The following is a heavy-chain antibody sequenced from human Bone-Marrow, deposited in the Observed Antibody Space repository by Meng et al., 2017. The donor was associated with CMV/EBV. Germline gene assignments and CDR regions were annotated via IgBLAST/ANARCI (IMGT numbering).Heavy chain of an antibody. CDR3: ARDHEEWEILGSWFDP. J-gene: IGHJ5*02. Sequence: GGTFNIHAISWVRQSPGQRPEWMGGSITLLSTTNYAQRFQDRVTITMNESTSTAYMELRSLTYDDSAVYYCARDHEEWEILGSWFDPWGQGTLVTVSS. D-gene: IGHD3-10*01. V-gene: IGHV1-69*05. CDR2: SITLLSTT. CDR1: GGTFNIHA.